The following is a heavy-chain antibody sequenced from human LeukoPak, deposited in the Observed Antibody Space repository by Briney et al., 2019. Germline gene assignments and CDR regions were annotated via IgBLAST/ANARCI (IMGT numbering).Heavy chain of an antibody. J-gene: IGHJ4*02. CDR2: IYYSGST. D-gene: IGHD2-15*01. CDR1: GGSISSSSYY. V-gene: IGHV4-39*07. CDR3: ARGVELGYCSGGSCSNDY. Sequence: SETLSLTYTVSGGSISSSSYYWGWIRQPPGKGLEWIGSIYYSGSTYYNPSLKSRVTISVDTSKNQFSLKLSSVTAADTAVYYCARGVELGYCSGGSCSNDYWGQGTLVTVSS.